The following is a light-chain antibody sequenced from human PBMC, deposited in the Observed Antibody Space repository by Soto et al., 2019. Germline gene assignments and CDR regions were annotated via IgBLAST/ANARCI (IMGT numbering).Light chain of an antibody. CDR2: DAS. CDR1: QSVSGW. CDR3: PQYNREPLT. Sequence: DIQMTQSPSTLSASIGDRVTITCRASQSVSGWLAWYQQKPGEAPKLLIYDASALPRGVPSRFSGSGSGTKCSLTIASLQPDAVAGYYCPQYNREPLTFG. J-gene: IGKJ1*01. V-gene: IGKV1-5*01.